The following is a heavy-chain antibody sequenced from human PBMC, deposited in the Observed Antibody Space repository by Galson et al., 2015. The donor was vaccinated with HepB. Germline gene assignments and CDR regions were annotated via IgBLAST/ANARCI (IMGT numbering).Heavy chain of an antibody. J-gene: IGHJ4*01. V-gene: IGHV3-11*01. Sequence: SLRLSCAASGFIFSDYSMSWIRQAPGKGLEWISYISGRGSTIHYADSVKGRFTISNDNAKNSLYLQMNSLRAEDTAVYYCARDERVESTNGDPFDFWGQGTLVTVSS. D-gene: IGHD2-8*01. CDR1: GFIFSDYS. CDR2: ISGRGSTI. CDR3: ARDERVESTNGDPFDF.